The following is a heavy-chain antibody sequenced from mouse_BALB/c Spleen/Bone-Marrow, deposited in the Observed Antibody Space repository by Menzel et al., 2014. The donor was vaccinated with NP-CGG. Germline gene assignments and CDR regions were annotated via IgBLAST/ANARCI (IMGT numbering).Heavy chain of an antibody. J-gene: IGHJ3*01. V-gene: IGHV6-6*02. D-gene: IGHD1-3*01. CDR1: GFTFSNYW. Sequence: EVMLVESGGGLVQPGGSMKLSCVASGFTFSNYWMNWVRQSPEKGLEWVAEIRLKSNNYATHYAESVKGRFTISRDDSKSSVYLQMNNLRAEDTGIYYCTRSGAFAYWGQGTLVIVSA. CDR3: TRSGAFAY. CDR2: IRLKSNNYAT.